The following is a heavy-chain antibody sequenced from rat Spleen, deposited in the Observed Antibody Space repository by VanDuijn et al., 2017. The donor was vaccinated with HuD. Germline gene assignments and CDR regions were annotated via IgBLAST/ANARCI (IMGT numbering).Heavy chain of an antibody. CDR1: GFTFSDYG. Sequence: EVQLVESGGGLVQPGRSLKLSCAASGFTFSDYGVAWVRQAPTKGLEWVASISSDGGRNFYRDSVKGRFTISSDNAKNTQYLQMDSLRSEDTASYYCVRHGYTRYYFDYWGQGVMVTVSS. CDR3: VRHGYTRYYFDY. J-gene: IGHJ2*01. CDR2: ISSDGGRN. V-gene: IGHV5S13*01. D-gene: IGHD1-9*01.